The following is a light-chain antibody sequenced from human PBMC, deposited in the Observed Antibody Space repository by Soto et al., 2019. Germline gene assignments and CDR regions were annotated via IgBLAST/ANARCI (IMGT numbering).Light chain of an antibody. Sequence: EIVLTQSPGTLSLSPGERATLSCRASQTVRNNYLAWYQQKPGQAPRLLIYDASSRATGIPDRFSGGGSGTDFTLTISRLEPEDFAVYYCQQRHAWPITFGQGTRLEIK. CDR1: QTVRNNY. V-gene: IGKV3D-20*02. CDR2: DAS. J-gene: IGKJ5*01. CDR3: QQRHAWPIT.